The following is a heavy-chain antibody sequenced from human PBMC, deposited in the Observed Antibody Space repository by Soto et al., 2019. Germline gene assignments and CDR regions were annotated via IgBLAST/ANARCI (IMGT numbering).Heavy chain of an antibody. CDR3: AKDATRSSGWYHFDY. CDR1: GFTFSSFA. D-gene: IGHD6-19*01. J-gene: IGHJ4*02. V-gene: IGHV3-23*01. Sequence: EAQLLESGGGLVQPGGSLRLSCAASGFTFSSFAMGWVRQAPGKGLEWVSVINDSGDTTYYTDSVKGRFTISRDNSKNTLYLQMNSLRAEDTAVYYCAKDATRSSGWYHFDYWGQGALVTVSS. CDR2: INDSGDTT.